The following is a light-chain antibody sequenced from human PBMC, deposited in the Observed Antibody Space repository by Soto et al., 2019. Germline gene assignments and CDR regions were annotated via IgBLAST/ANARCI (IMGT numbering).Light chain of an antibody. V-gene: IGLV3-21*04. Sequence: SYELIQPPSVSVAPGKTARITCGGNNIGSKSVHWYQQKPGQAPVLVIYYDTDRPSGIPERFSGSNSDNTATLTISRVEAGDEADYYCQVWDSSSGVFGGGTKLTVL. J-gene: IGLJ3*02. CDR3: QVWDSSSGV. CDR2: YDT. CDR1: NIGSKS.